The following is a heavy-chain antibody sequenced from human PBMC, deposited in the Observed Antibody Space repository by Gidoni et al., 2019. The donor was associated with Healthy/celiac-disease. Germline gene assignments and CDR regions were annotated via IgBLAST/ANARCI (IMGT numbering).Heavy chain of an antibody. CDR2: IIPIFGTA. Sequence: QVQLVQSGAEVKTPGSSVTVSCKASGGTFSSYALSWVRQAPGQGLDWMGGIIPIFGTANYAQKFQGRVTITADESTSTAYMELSSLRSEDTAVYYCARDTHSSGWYPWGQGTLVTVSS. CDR1: GGTFSSYA. CDR3: ARDTHSSGWYP. D-gene: IGHD6-19*01. V-gene: IGHV1-69*01. J-gene: IGHJ5*02.